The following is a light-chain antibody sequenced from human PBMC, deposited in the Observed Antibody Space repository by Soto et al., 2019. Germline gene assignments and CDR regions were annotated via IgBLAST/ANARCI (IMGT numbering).Light chain of an antibody. CDR1: QTISSW. V-gene: IGKV1-5*03. J-gene: IGKJ1*01. CDR2: KAS. Sequence: DIKVTQSPSTLSGSVGDRVTISCRASQTISSWLAWYQQKPGKAPKLLIYKASTLKSGVPSRFRGSGSGTEFTLTISNLQPDDFATYYCQQYNSYSEAFGQGTKVDIK. CDR3: QQYNSYSEA.